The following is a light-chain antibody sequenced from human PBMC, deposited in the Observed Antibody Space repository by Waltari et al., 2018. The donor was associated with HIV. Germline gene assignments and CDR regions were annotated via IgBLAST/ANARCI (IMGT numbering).Light chain of an antibody. CDR2: NDN. V-gene: IGLV1-40*01. Sequence: QSVLTQPPSVSGAPGQRVTLSCTGSSPHIGTHAVHWYQQVPGSAPKLLIYNDNNRPSGVPDRFSGSKSGTSASLAITGLQAEDETDYYCQSYDSSLSGSVFGGGTKLTVL. CDR3: QSYDSSLSGSV. J-gene: IGLJ2*01. CDR1: SPHIGTHA.